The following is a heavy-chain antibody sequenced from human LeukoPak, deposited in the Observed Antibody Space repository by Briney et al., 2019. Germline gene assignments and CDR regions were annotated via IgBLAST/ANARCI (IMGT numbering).Heavy chain of an antibody. J-gene: IGHJ4*02. CDR3: AKRTVYGGNAFDY. CDR2: ISGSGSST. CDR1: GFTFSSYA. Sequence: GGSLRLSCAASGFTFSSYAMSWVRQAPGKGLEWVSAISGSGSSTYYADSVKGRFTISRDNSKNTLYLQMNSLRAEDTAVYYCAKRTVYGGNAFDYWGQGTLVTVSS. V-gene: IGHV3-23*01. D-gene: IGHD4-23*01.